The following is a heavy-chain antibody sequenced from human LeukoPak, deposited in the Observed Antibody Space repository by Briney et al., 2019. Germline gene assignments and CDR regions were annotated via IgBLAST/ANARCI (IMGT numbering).Heavy chain of an antibody. CDR1: GYRFTCYW. CDR2: IYPGDSDT. J-gene: IGHJ4*01. V-gene: IGHV5-51*03. CDR3: AIAGDSTTSCYGWFDC. Sequence: GVSLKSSCQGSGYRFTCYWMGWVGHMPGKGLEWMGIIYPGDSDTRYSPSSQCQITISADKSITTAYLQWSSLQASDTAMRYCAIAGDSTTSCYGWFDCGGQPTLATVHS. D-gene: IGHD2-2*01.